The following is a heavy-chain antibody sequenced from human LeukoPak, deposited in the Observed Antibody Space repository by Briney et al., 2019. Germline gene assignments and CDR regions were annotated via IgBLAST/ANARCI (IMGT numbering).Heavy chain of an antibody. V-gene: IGHV3-48*04. D-gene: IGHD1-26*01. CDR3: ARDRGGSYSAIDY. CDR1: GFTFSSYS. CDR2: ISSSSSTI. J-gene: IGHJ4*02. Sequence: PGGSLRLSCAASGFTFSSYSMNWVRQAPGKWLGWVSFISSSSSTIYYADSVKGRFTISRDNAKNSLYLQMNSLRAEDTAVYYCARDRGGSYSAIDYWGQGTLVTVSS.